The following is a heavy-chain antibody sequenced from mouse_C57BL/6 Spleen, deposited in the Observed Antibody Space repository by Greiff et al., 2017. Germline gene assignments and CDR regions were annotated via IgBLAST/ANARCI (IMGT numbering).Heavy chain of an antibody. D-gene: IGHD1-1*01. CDR3: AREPHYYDSLYYAMDY. CDR2: ISDGGSYT. Sequence: EVKVEESGGGLVKPGGSLKLSCAASGFTFSSYAMSWVRQTPEKRLEWVATISDGGSYTYYPDNVKGRFTISRDNAKNNLYLQMSHLKSEDTAMYYFAREPHYYDSLYYAMDYWGQGTSVTVSA. CDR1: GFTFSSYA. V-gene: IGHV5-4*01. J-gene: IGHJ4*01.